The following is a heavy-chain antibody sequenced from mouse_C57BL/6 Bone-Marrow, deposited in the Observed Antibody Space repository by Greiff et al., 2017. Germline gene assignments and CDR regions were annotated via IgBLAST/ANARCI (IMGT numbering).Heavy chain of an antibody. CDR2: IDPENGDT. CDR3: TTDTTVVAPAY. D-gene: IGHD1-1*01. Sequence: EVQLQQSGAELVRPGASVKLSCTASGFNIKDDYMHWVKQRPEQGLEWIGWIDPENGDTEYASKFQGKATITADTSTNTAYRQLSSLTSENTAFYCCTTDTTVVAPAYWGQGTLVTVSA. CDR1: GFNIKDDY. V-gene: IGHV14-4*01. J-gene: IGHJ3*01.